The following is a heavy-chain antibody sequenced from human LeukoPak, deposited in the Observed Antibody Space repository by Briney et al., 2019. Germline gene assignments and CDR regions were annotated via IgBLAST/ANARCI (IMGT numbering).Heavy chain of an antibody. CDR1: GFTFSRYW. V-gene: IGHV3-7*01. J-gene: IGHJ4*02. CDR2: INEDGSHI. D-gene: IGHD2-21*01. CDR3: ARDATRGGDFDY. Sequence: GGSLRLSCTASGFTFSRYWMTWVRQAPGKGLEWLANINEDGSHIYYADSVKGRFTISRDNAKNSLYLQMDSLRAEDTALYYCARDATRGGDFDYWGQGTLVTVSS.